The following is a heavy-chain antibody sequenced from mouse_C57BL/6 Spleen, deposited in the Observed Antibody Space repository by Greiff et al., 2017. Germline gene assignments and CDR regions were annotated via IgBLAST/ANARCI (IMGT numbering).Heavy chain of an antibody. CDR3: ARQRKDYDYDDYFDY. V-gene: IGHV5-6*01. CDR2: ISSGGSYT. D-gene: IGHD2-4*01. J-gene: IGHJ2*01. CDR1: GFTFSSYG. Sequence: EVQGVESGGDLVKPGGSLKLSCAASGFTFSSYGMSWVRQTPDKRLEWVATISSGGSYTYYPDSVKGRFTISRDNAKNTLYLQMSSRKSEDTAMYYCARQRKDYDYDDYFDYWGQGTTLTVSS.